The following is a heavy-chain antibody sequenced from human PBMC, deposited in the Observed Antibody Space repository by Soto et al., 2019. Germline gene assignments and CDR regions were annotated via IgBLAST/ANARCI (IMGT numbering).Heavy chain of an antibody. CDR2: IWYDGSNK. Sequence: GGSLRLSCAASGFTFSSYGMHWVRQAPGKGLEWVAVIWYDGSNKYYADSVKGRFTISRDNSKNTLYLQMNSLRAEDTAVYYCARGIPPSNSYYGSGSWVWYYYYMDVWGKGTTVTVSS. J-gene: IGHJ6*03. D-gene: IGHD3-10*01. CDR3: ARGIPPSNSYYGSGSWVWYYYYMDV. CDR1: GFTFSSYG. V-gene: IGHV3-33*01.